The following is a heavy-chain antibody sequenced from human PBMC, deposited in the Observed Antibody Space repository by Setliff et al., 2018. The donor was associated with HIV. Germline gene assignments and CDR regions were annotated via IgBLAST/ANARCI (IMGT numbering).Heavy chain of an antibody. D-gene: IGHD2-21*02. CDR2: IYYSGNT. Sequence: SETLSLTCTVSGTSIRSRFWSWIRQPPGKGLEWIGTIYYSGNTNYNPSLKSRVTISVDTSKNQFSLQLSSVTAADTAVYYCARWGDYYFDYWGQGTLVTVSS. V-gene: IGHV4-59*08. J-gene: IGHJ4*02. CDR3: ARWGDYYFDY. CDR1: GTSIRSRF.